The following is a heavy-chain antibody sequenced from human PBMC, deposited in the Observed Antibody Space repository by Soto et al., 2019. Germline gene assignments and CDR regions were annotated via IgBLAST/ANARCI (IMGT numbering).Heavy chain of an antibody. CDR3: ARGLTGLFYGLSEHDY. J-gene: IGHJ4*02. Sequence: QVQLVESGGGVVQPGRSLRLSCAASGFTFSSYGMHWVRQAPGKGLEWVAVIWYDGSNKYYADSVKGRFTISRDNSKNTLYLQMNSLRAEDTAVYYCARGLTGLFYGLSEHDYWGQGTLVTVSS. CDR1: GFTFSSYG. D-gene: IGHD3-9*01. V-gene: IGHV3-33*01. CDR2: IWYDGSNK.